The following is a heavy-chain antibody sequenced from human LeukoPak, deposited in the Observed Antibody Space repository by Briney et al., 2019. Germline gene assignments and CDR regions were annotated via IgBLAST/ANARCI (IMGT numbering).Heavy chain of an antibody. V-gene: IGHV3-23*01. D-gene: IGHD3-10*01. CDR2: ISNNGGYT. Sequence: PGGSLRLSCAASGFTFSSSAMSWVRQAPGKGLEWVSAISNNGGYTYYADSVQGRFTISRDNSKNTLYLQMNSLRAEDTAVYYCARVPRGVAISDYYYGMDVWGQGTTVTVSS. J-gene: IGHJ6*02. CDR1: GFTFSSSA. CDR3: ARVPRGVAISDYYYGMDV.